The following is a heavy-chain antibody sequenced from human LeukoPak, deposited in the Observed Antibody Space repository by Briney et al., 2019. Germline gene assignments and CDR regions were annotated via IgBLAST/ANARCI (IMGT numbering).Heavy chain of an antibody. Sequence: GGSLRLSCAASGFTYSSYWMSWVRQAPGKGLEWVANINQDGSEIYYVDSVKGRFTISRDNAKNSLYLQMNSLRAEDTALYYCARESTCSYVDFWGQGALVTVSS. J-gene: IGHJ4*02. CDR1: GFTYSSYW. CDR3: ARESTCSYVDF. D-gene: IGHD6-6*01. V-gene: IGHV3-7*05. CDR2: INQDGSEI.